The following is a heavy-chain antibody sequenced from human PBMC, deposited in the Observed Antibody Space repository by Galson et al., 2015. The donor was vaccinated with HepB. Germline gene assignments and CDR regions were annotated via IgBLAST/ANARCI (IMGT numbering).Heavy chain of an antibody. Sequence: SVKVSCKASGYTFTSYGISWVRQAPGQGLEWMGWISAYNGNTNYAQKLQGRVTMTTDTSTSTAYMELRSLRSDDTAVYYCARTQNYYDSSGYNWFDPWGQGTLVTVSS. D-gene: IGHD3-22*01. CDR1: GYTFTSYG. J-gene: IGHJ5*02. CDR2: ISAYNGNT. CDR3: ARTQNYYDSSGYNWFDP. V-gene: IGHV1-18*01.